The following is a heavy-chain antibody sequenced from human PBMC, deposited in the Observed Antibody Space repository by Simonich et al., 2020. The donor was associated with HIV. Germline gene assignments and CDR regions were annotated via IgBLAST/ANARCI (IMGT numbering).Heavy chain of an antibody. J-gene: IGHJ4*02. V-gene: IGHV4-34*01. CDR1: GGSFSGYY. Sequence: QVQLQQWGAGLLKPSETLSLTCAVYGGSFSGYYWSWIRQPPGKGLVWIGEINHRGSTNHNPSLKSRVTISVDTSKNQFSLKLSSVTAADTAGYYCARGFYQRLYYFDYWGQGTLVTVSS. CDR2: INHRGST. CDR3: ARGFYQRLYYFDY. D-gene: IGHD2-2*01.